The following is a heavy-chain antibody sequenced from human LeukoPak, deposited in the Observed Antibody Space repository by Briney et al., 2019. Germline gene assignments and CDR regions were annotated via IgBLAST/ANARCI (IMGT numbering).Heavy chain of an antibody. Sequence: KASETLSLTCSVSGGSVSSGSYDWGWIRQPAGRGMEWIGRIYSRGNTNYNPSLKSRFTIAVDTSMNQLSLKLSSVSDADTAVYYCAREGPYDSSDYYYYYIEVWGKGTTVALSS. CDR3: AREGPYDSSDYYYYYIEV. V-gene: IGHV4-61*02. CDR2: IYSRGNT. D-gene: IGHD3-22*01. CDR1: GGSVSSGSYD. J-gene: IGHJ6*03.